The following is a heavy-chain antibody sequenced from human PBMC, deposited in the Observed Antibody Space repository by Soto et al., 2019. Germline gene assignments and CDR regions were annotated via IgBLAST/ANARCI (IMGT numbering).Heavy chain of an antibody. CDR2: INAGNGNT. D-gene: IGHD3-22*01. V-gene: IGHV1-3*01. Sequence: EASVKLSCKASGYTFTSYAMHWVRQAPGQRLEWMGWINAGNGNTNYAQKSQGRVTITADISTSTAYMELSSLRSEDTAVYYCARGRYYYDSSGAPTFFDYWGQGTLVTVSS. CDR1: GYTFTSYA. J-gene: IGHJ4*02. CDR3: ARGRYYYDSSGAPTFFDY.